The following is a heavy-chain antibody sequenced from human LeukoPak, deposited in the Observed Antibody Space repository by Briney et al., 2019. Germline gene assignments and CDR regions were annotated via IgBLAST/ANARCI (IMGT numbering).Heavy chain of an antibody. CDR3: ARDFPDSSGYYYGMDY. CDR1: GYTFTSYY. J-gene: IGHJ4*02. V-gene: IGHV1-46*01. CDR2: INPSGGST. D-gene: IGHD3-22*01. Sequence: ASVKVSCKASGYTFTSYYMHWVRQAPGQGLEWMGIINPSGGSTGYAQKFQGRVTMTRDTSTSTVYMELSSLRSEDTAVYYCARDFPDSSGYYYGMDYWGQGTLVTVSS.